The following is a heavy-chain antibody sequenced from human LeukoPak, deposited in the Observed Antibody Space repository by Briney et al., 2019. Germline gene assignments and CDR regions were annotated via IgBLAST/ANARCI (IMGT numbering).Heavy chain of an antibody. J-gene: IGHJ4*02. V-gene: IGHV1-69*05. D-gene: IGHD6-13*01. CDR2: IIPIFGTA. Sequence: ASVKVSCKASGGTFSSYAISWGRQAPGQGLEWMGGIIPIFGTANYAQKFQGRVTITTDESTSTAYMELSSLRSEDTAVYYCARGAGPGTFDYWGQGTLVTVSS. CDR3: ARGAGPGTFDY. CDR1: GGTFSSYA.